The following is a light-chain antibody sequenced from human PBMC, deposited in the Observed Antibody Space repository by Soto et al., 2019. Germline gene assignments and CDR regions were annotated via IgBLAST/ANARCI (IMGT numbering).Light chain of an antibody. CDR3: QERHMWPIT. J-gene: IGKJ5*01. CDR2: DAY. CDR1: QSVRGL. V-gene: IGKV3-11*01. Sequence: EIVLTQSPVPLSLSPGERAPLSCGASQSVRGLLAWYQQKPGQAPRLLIYDAYNRATGIPPRLSGSGSGTDFTLTISSREPEDSAVYYCQERHMWPITFGQGTRLEIK.